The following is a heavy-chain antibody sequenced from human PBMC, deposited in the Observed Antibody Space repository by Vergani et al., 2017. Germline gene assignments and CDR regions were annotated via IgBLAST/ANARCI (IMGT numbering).Heavy chain of an antibody. D-gene: IGHD6-19*01. Sequence: EVQLVESGGGLVQPGRSLRLSCTGSGFTFGDFALTWTRQPPGKGLEWVGYIRSHNYGGTAEYAASFKGRFTISRDDSRNTVYVEMNSLKIEDTATYYCTRGSGRYEYWGQGALVTVSS. CDR3: TRGSGRYEY. V-gene: IGHV3-49*03. J-gene: IGHJ4*02. CDR1: GFTFGDFA. CDR2: IRSHNYGGTA.